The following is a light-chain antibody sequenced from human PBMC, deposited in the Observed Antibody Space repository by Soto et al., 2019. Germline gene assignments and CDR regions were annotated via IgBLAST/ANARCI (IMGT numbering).Light chain of an antibody. Sequence: DIQMTQSPVSLSASVGDRVTITCRASQTISRNLNWYQQKPGKAPKLLIFAASSLQSGVPLRFSGRGSGTDFTLAISSLQPEYFATYYCQQSYDTPLTCGGGTKVEIK. V-gene: IGKV1-39*01. J-gene: IGKJ4*02. CDR1: QTISRN. CDR3: QQSYDTPLT. CDR2: AAS.